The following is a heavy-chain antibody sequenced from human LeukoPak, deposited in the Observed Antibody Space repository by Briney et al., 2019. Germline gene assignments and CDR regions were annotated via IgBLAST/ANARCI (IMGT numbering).Heavy chain of an antibody. V-gene: IGHV3-23*01. D-gene: IGHD3-10*01. J-gene: IGHJ3*01. Sequence: QAGGSLRLSCAASGFTFSTYAMNWVRQAPGRGLEWVSTITSGGWAYYANSVKGRFTISRDNSKSTLYLQMKSLRAEDTAVYYCAKLVYGSGTYYDDAFDVWGQGTMVTVSS. CDR1: GFTFSTYA. CDR3: AKLVYGSGTYYDDAFDV. CDR2: ITSGGWA.